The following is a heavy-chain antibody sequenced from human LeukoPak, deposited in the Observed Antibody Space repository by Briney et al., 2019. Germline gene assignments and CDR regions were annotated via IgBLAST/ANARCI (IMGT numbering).Heavy chain of an antibody. D-gene: IGHD2-8*01. CDR2: ISGGGGST. J-gene: IGHJ4*02. V-gene: IGHV3-23*01. Sequence: GGSLRLSCAASGFTFSSYAVSWVRQAPGKGLELVSSISGGGGSTYSADSVKGRFTISRDNSKNTLYLQMNSLRAEDTALYYCAKDRSCTNDICHGDFDYWGQGSLVTVSS. CDR3: AKDRSCTNDICHGDFDY. CDR1: GFTFSSYA.